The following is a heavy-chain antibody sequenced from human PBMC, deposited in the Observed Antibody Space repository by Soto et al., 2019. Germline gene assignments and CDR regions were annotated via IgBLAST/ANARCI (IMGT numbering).Heavy chain of an antibody. CDR3: ARDSGYCSGDNCYYWFDP. V-gene: IGHV3-7*03. Sequence: GGSLRLSCAASGFTLGSYWVSWVRQAPGKGLEWVANIKPDGSETSYGDSVRGRFTISRDNAKNSLYLQIYSLRAEDTAVYYCARDSGYCSGDNCYYWFDPWGQGTLVTVSS. CDR1: GFTLGSYW. CDR2: IKPDGSET. D-gene: IGHD2-15*01. J-gene: IGHJ5*02.